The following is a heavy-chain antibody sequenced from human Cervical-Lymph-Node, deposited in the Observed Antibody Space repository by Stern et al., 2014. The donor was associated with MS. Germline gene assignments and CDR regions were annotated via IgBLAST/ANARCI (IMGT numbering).Heavy chain of an antibody. CDR2: IYHSGST. CDR1: GYSISSGYY. D-gene: IGHD3-3*01. V-gene: IGHV4-38-2*02. Sequence: QLQLQESGPGLVKPSETLSLTCTVSGYSISSGYYWGWIRQPPGKGLEWIGTIYHSGSTYYNPSLKSRVTISVDTSKNQFSLKLSSGTAADTAVYYCARSNFKDYDFWGQGTLVTVSS. CDR3: ARSNFKDYDF. J-gene: IGHJ4*02.